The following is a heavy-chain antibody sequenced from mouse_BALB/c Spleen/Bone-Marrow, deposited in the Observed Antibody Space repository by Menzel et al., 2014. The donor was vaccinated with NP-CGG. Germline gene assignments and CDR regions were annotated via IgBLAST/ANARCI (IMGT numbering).Heavy chain of an antibody. CDR2: IYYSGTI. CDR1: GTSITTGNYR. V-gene: IGHV3-5*02. CDR3: ARDGGLRGYAMDY. Sequence: EVQVVESGPGLVKPSQTVSLTCTVTGTSITTGNYRWSWIRQFPGNKLEWIGYIYYSGTITYNPSLTSRTTITRDTSKNQFFLEMNSLTAEDTATYYCARDGGLRGYAMDYWGQGTSVTVSS. J-gene: IGHJ4*01. D-gene: IGHD2-4*01.